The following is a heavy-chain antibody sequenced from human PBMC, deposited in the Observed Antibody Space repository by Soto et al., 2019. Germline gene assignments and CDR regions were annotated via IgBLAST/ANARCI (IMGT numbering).Heavy chain of an antibody. CDR2: SYSSGST. V-gene: IGHV4-4*07. CDR1: GVSISSYY. CDR3: AIGSGWQDMDY. J-gene: IGHJ4*02. D-gene: IGHD6-19*01. Sequence: SETLSLTCIVSGVSISSYYWTWIRQPAGKGLEWIGRSYSSGSTDYNPSLKSRVTMSADTSKNRFSLKLNSVTAADTAVYYCAIGSGWQDMDYWGRGTLVTVSS.